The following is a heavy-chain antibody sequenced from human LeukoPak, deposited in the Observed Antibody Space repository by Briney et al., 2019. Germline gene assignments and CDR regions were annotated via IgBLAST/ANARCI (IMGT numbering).Heavy chain of an antibody. Sequence: RGSLRHSCAASGFTFSSYWMSWVRQAPGKGLEWLANINQDGSEKYYVDSVKGRFTISRDNAKNSVYLQMNSLRVEDTAVYYCARDERPVGYWGQGTLVTVSS. D-gene: IGHD1-1*01. J-gene: IGHJ4*02. CDR3: ARDERPVGY. CDR1: GFTFSSYW. CDR2: INQDGSEK. V-gene: IGHV3-7*01.